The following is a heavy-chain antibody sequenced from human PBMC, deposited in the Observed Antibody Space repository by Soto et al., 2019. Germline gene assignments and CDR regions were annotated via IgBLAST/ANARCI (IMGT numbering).Heavy chain of an antibody. D-gene: IGHD6-13*01. V-gene: IGHV1-2*04. CDR1: GYTFTGYY. Sequence: ASVKVSCKASGYTFTGYYMHWVRQAPGQGLEWMGWINPNSGGTNYAQKFQGWVTMTRDTSISTVYMELSRLRSDDTAVYYCAREPLWQQLVDGAEMNYYYYGMDVWGQGTTVTVSS. J-gene: IGHJ6*02. CDR3: AREPLWQQLVDGAEMNYYYYGMDV. CDR2: INPNSGGT.